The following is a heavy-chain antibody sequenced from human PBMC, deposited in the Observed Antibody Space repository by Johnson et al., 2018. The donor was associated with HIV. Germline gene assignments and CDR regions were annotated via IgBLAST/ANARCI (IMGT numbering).Heavy chain of an antibody. D-gene: IGHD3-22*01. Sequence: QVQLVESGGGLVQPGGSLRLSCAASGFTFSSYDMHWVRQAPGKGLEWVAVISYDGSNKYYADSVKGRFTISRDNSKNTLYLQMNSLRAEDTAVYYCTTTITMIVVVKGRRDAFDIWGQGTMVTVSS. V-gene: IGHV3-30*14. CDR1: GFTFSSYD. CDR2: ISYDGSNK. CDR3: TTTITMIVVVKGRRDAFDI. J-gene: IGHJ3*02.